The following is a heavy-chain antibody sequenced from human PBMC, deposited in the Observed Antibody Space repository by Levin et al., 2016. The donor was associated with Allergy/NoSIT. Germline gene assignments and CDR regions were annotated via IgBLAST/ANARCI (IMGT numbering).Heavy chain of an antibody. Sequence: WVRQAPGQGLEWMGGIIPIFGTANYAQKFQGRVTITADKSTSTAYMELSSLRSEDTAVYYCASSPHDYSNVEDDYWGQGTLVTVSS. V-gene: IGHV1-69*06. CDR3: ASSPHDYSNVEDDY. D-gene: IGHD4-11*01. J-gene: IGHJ4*02. CDR2: IIPIFGTA.